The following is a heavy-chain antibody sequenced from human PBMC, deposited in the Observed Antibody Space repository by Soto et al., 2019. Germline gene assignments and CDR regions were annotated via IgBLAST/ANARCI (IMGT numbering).Heavy chain of an antibody. D-gene: IGHD1-7*01. V-gene: IGHV5-51*01. Sequence: PEESLTTSCQGSGDTFGAYGIVWVLQMPGKGLEWMGIPLPGDSDTIYRPSFQCQVTISVDKSINSAYFEWTSLKFSDTAMYFCARGGIIGTPPDYWGQGTKVTVSS. CDR2: PLPGDSDT. J-gene: IGHJ4*02. CDR3: ARGGIIGTPPDY. CDR1: GDTFGAYG.